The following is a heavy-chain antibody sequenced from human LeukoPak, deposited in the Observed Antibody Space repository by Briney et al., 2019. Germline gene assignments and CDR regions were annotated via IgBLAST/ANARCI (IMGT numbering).Heavy chain of an antibody. CDR2: ISAYNGNT. J-gene: IGHJ4*02. Sequence: GASVKVSCKASGYTFTSYGISWVRQAPGQGLEWMGWISAYNGNTNYAQKLQGRVTMTTDTSTSTAYMELRRLRSDDTAVYYCAGDSITMIFGYWGQGTLVTVSS. V-gene: IGHV1-18*01. CDR1: GYTFTSYG. CDR3: AGDSITMIFGY. D-gene: IGHD3-22*01.